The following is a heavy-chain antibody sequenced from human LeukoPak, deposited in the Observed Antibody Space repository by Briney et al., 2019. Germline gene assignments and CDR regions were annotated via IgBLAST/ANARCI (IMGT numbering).Heavy chain of an antibody. CDR3: ARNTYWNAFDI. V-gene: IGHV3-23*01. CDR1: GFTFNTFA. Sequence: GGSLRLSCVASGFTFNTFAMIWVRQPPGKGLEWVSSIFQGGGEIHYADSVRGRFTISRDNSKNTLFLQMNSLRAEDTAIYYCARNTYWNAFDIWGQGTMVTVSS. CDR2: IFQGGGEI. J-gene: IGHJ3*02. D-gene: IGHD1-1*01.